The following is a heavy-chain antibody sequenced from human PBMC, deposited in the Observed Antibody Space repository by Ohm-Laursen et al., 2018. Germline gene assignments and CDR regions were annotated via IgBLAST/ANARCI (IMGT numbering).Heavy chain of an antibody. V-gene: IGHV2-5*02. CDR2: IYWDDDK. CDR3: AHSLYFGIYGSGSYGYFDY. CDR1: GFSLSTSGVG. D-gene: IGHD3-10*01. J-gene: IGHJ4*02. Sequence: PTQTLTLTCTFSGFSLSTSGVGVGWIRQPPGKALEWLALIYWDDDKRYSPSLKSRLTITKDTSKNQVVLTMTNMDPVDTATYYCAHSLYFGIYGSGSYGYFDYWGQGTLVTVSS.